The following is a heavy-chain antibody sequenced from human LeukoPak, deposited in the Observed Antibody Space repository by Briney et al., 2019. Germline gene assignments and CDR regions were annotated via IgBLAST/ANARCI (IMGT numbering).Heavy chain of an antibody. J-gene: IGHJ4*02. V-gene: IGHV3-30*02. CDR1: GFTFSSYG. D-gene: IGHD3-9*01. CDR2: IRYDGSNK. CDR3: AHSGILTGYYNSFDY. Sequence: GGSLRLSCAASGFTFSSYGMHWVRQAPGKGLEWVAFIRYDGSNKYYADSVKGRFTISRDSSKNTLYLQMNSLRAEDTAVYYCAHSGILTGYYNSFDYWGQGTLVTVSS.